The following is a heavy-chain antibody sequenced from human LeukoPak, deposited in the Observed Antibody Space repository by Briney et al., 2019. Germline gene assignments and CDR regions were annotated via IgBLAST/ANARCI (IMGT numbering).Heavy chain of an antibody. V-gene: IGHV4-34*01. CDR2: INHSGST. CDR3: ARGGYSYGSRMGDY. CDR1: GGSFSGYY. D-gene: IGHD5-18*01. Sequence: SETLSLTCAVYGGSFSGYYWSWIRQPPGKGLEWIGEINHSGSTKYNPSLKSRVTISVDTSKNQFSLKLSSVTAADTAVYYCARGGYSYGSRMGDYWGQGTLVTVSS. J-gene: IGHJ4*02.